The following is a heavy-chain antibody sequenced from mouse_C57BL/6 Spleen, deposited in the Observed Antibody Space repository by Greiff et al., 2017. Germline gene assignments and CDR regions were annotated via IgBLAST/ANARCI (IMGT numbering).Heavy chain of an antibody. J-gene: IGHJ2*01. V-gene: IGHV2-5*01. CDR2: IWRGGST. CDR3: SKKDWDGNYFDY. Sequence: VQLQESGPGLVQPSQSLSITCTVSGFSLTSYGVHWVRQSPGKGLEWLGVIWRGGSTDYNAAFMSRLSITQDNSKSQVFFKMNSLQADDTAIYDCSKKDWDGNYFDYWGQGTTLTVSS. D-gene: IGHD4-1*01. CDR1: GFSLTSYG.